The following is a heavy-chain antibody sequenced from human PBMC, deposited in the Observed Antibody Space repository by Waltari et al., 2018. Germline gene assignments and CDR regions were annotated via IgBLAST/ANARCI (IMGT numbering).Heavy chain of an antibody. CDR2: ISWNSGSI. CDR3: AKAEGSSSWSNYYYGMDV. CDR1: GFTFDDYA. V-gene: IGHV3-9*01. D-gene: IGHD6-13*01. Sequence: EVQLVESGGGLVQPGRSLRLSCAASGFTFDDYAMHWVRQAPGKGLEWVPGISWNSGSIGYADSVKGRFTISRDNAKNSLYLQMNSLRAEDTALYYCAKAEGSSSWSNYYYGMDVWGQGTTVTVSS. J-gene: IGHJ6*02.